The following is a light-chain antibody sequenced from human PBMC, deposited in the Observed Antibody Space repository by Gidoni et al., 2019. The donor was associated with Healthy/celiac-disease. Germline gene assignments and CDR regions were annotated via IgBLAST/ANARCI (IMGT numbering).Light chain of an antibody. CDR1: QSISSY. V-gene: IGKV1-39*01. Sequence: DIQMTQSPSSLSASVGDRVTITCRASQSISSYLNWYQQKPGKAPKLLIYAASSLQSGVTSRFSGSGSGTDFTLTISSLQPEDFATYYCQQSYSTPRFTFGPGTKVDMK. CDR3: QQSYSTPRFT. CDR2: AAS. J-gene: IGKJ3*01.